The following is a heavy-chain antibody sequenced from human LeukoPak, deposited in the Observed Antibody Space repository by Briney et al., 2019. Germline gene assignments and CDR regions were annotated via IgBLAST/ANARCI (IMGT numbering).Heavy chain of an antibody. CDR3: ARGSSGDSPYFDY. Sequence: ASVKVSCKASGYTFTGYYMHWVRQAPGQGLEWMGWINPNSGGTNYAQKFQGRVTMTRDTSISTAYMELSRLRSDDTAVYYCARGSSGDSPYFDYWGQGTLVTVSS. CDR2: INPNSGGT. D-gene: IGHD4-17*01. V-gene: IGHV1-2*02. CDR1: GYTFTGYY. J-gene: IGHJ4*02.